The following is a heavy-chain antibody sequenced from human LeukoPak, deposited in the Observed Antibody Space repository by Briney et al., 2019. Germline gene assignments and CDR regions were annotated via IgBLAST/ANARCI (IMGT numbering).Heavy chain of an antibody. Sequence: GGSLRLSCAASGFTFSSYSMNWVRQAPGKGLEWVSSISSSSSYIYYADSVKGRFTISRDNAKNSLYLQMNSLRAEDTAVYYFARVWFGEPHAFDIWGQGTMVTVSS. CDR3: ARVWFGEPHAFDI. CDR2: ISSSSSYI. D-gene: IGHD3-10*01. V-gene: IGHV3-21*01. J-gene: IGHJ3*02. CDR1: GFTFSSYS.